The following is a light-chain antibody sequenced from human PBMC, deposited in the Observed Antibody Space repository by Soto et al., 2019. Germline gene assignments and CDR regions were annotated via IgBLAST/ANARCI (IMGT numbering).Light chain of an antibody. CDR3: MQALQTQLT. Sequence: DIVMTQSPLSLPVTPGEPASISCRSSQSLLHSDGYNYLDWFLQRPGQSPQLLIYLGSSRASGVPDRFSGRGSGTDFTLKISRVEAEDVGVYYCMQALQTQLTFGGGTKVDIK. CDR2: LGS. CDR1: QSLLHSDGYNY. V-gene: IGKV2-28*01. J-gene: IGKJ4*01.